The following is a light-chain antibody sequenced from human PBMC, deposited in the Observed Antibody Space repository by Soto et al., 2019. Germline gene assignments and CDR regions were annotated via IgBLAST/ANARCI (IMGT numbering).Light chain of an antibody. CDR3: QQHYNTPRT. CDR2: TTS. CDR1: QPISDY. V-gene: IGKV1-39*01. Sequence: DIHKTQSPSSLSASVGDRVTVTLRTSQPISDYLNWYQQKPGKAPTLLIYTTSNLQSGVPSRFSGSGSGTHFTLTISSLQPEDFATYYCQQHYNTPRTFGQGTKVE. J-gene: IGKJ1*01.